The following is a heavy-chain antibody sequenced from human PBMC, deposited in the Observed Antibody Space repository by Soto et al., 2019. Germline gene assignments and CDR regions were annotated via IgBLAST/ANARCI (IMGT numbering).Heavy chain of an antibody. CDR3: ARVATAMTYDF. CDR1: GFSLSTIT. CDR2: ISNDGRRK. V-gene: IGHV3-30*04. D-gene: IGHD2-21*02. J-gene: IGHJ4*02. Sequence: GGSLRLSCAASGFSLSTITMHWVRQVPGKGLEWVASISNDGRRKYYADFVKGRFTISRDTANNILYLEMNSLRAEDTSLYYCARVATAMTYDFWGQGTQVTVSS.